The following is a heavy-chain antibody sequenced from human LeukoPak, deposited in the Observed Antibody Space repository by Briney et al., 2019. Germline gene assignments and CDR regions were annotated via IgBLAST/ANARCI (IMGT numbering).Heavy chain of an antibody. V-gene: IGHV3-30-3*01. CDR2: ISNDGITK. CDR1: RFTFSNYA. J-gene: IGHJ3*02. D-gene: IGHD2-21*02. CDR3: ARADYCIGDCFHAAFDI. Sequence: PGGSLRLSCEASRFTFSNYAFDWVRQAPGKGLEWAAAISNDGITKYYADSVKGRFTISRDNSKNTLSLEMSTLTREDTAVYYCARADYCIGDCFHAAFDIWGQGTVVTVSS.